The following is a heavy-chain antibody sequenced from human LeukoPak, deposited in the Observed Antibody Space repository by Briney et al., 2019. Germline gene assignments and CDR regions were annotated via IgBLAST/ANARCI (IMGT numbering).Heavy chain of an antibody. CDR2: INHSGST. D-gene: IGHD2-15*01. CDR3: ARVKYCSGGSCYKNGYYYYYYMDV. CDR1: GGSFSGYY. V-gene: IGHV4-34*01. J-gene: IGHJ6*03. Sequence: SETLSLTCAVYGGSFSGYYWSWIRQPPGKGLEWIGEINHSGSTNSNPSLKSRVTISVDTSKNQFSLKLSSVTAADTAVYYCARVKYCSGGSCYKNGYYYYYYMDVWGKGTTVTVSS.